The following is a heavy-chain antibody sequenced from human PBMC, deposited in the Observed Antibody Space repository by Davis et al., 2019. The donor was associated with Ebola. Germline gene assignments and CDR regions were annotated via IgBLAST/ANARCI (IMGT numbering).Heavy chain of an antibody. J-gene: IGHJ5*02. CDR1: ADTVNNYY. Sequence: ASVKVSCKASADTVNNYYIHWVRQAPGQGLEWMGWISTYSSNTNYAQKLQGRVTMTTDTSTSTAYMELRSLRSDDTAVYYCARASTISAGGWFDPWGQGTLVTVSS. CDR2: ISTYSSNT. D-gene: IGHD6-13*01. V-gene: IGHV1-18*04. CDR3: ARASTISAGGWFDP.